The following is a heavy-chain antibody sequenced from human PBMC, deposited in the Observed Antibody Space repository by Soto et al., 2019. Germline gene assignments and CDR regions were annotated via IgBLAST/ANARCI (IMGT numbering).Heavy chain of an antibody. CDR1: GYMFTHYY. CDR2: INGNSGDT. CDR3: ARILGFCSAGSCDY. Sequence: ASVKVSCKASGYMFTHYYYNWVRQAPGQGLEWMGCINGNSGDTAYGQNFRGRVTITRDTSASTAYMELSSLRSEDTAVYYCARILGFCSAGSCDYWGQGTLVTVSS. J-gene: IGHJ4*02. V-gene: IGHV1-2*02. D-gene: IGHD2-15*01.